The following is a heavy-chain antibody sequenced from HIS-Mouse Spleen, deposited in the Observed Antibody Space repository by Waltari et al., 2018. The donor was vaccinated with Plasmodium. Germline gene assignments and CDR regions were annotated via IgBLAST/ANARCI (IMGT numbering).Heavy chain of an antibody. CDR3: ARRGGSYYYFDY. V-gene: IGHV4-39*01. D-gene: IGHD1-26*01. CDR1: GGSISSSSYY. Sequence: QLQLQESGPGLVKPSETLSLTCTVSGGSISSSSYYWGWIRQPPGKGLGWIGSIYYSGRTYYNPSLKSLVTISLDTSKNQVSLKLSSVTAADTAVYYCARRGGSYYYFDYWGQGTLVTVSS. J-gene: IGHJ4*02. CDR2: IYYSGRT.